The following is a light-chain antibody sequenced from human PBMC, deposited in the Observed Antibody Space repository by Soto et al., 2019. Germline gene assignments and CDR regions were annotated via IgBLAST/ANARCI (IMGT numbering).Light chain of an antibody. V-gene: IGKV3-20*01. CDR1: QSVGTSW. CDR2: STS. Sequence: EIVLTQSPGTLSLSPGERVTLSCRASQSVGTSWLAWYQQKPGQSPRLLIYSTSSRATGIPDRFSGSGSETDFALTISRLEPEASAVDYCQQYASSQWTFGQGTKVEIK. CDR3: QQYASSQWT. J-gene: IGKJ1*01.